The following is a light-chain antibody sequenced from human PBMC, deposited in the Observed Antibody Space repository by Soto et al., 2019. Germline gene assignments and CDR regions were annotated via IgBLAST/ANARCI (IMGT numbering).Light chain of an antibody. CDR1: RSNIGAGFD. CDR2: SYT. Sequence: QSVLTQPPSVSGAPGQRITISCTGSRSNIGAGFDVHWYQKLPGTAPKLLIYSYTHRPSGVPDRFSGSKSATSASLAITGLQAEDEADYFCQSFDSSLSGWVFGGGTKLTVL. J-gene: IGLJ3*02. V-gene: IGLV1-40*01. CDR3: QSFDSSLSGWV.